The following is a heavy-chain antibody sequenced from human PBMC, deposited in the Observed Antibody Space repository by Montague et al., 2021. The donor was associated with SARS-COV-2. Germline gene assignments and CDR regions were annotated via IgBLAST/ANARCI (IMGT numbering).Heavy chain of an antibody. CDR2: IKQSGST. Sequence: SETLSLTCAVYGGSFGDDHWSWIRQPPGKGLEWIGDIKQSGSTNYNPSXXSRGTISVDTSKNQLSLKLTSVTAADTAVYFCARGHLSVSMIVVVFTSASYYFDYWGQGAQVTVSS. CDR1: GGSFGDDH. J-gene: IGHJ4*02. D-gene: IGHD3-22*01. V-gene: IGHV4-34*01. CDR3: ARGHLSVSMIVVVFTSASYYFDY.